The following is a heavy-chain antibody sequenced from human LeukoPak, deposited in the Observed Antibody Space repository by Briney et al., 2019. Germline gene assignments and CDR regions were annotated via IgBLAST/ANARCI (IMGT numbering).Heavy chain of an antibody. CDR1: GFTFSSYA. CDR2: TSGSGDTT. V-gene: IGHV3-23*01. CDR3: AKRPGTGNSGFDP. Sequence: PGGSLRLSCAASGFTFSSYAMSWVRQAPGKGLEWVSATSGSGDTTYYADSVKGRFTISRDNSKSTLYLQMNSLRAEDTAVYYCAKRPGTGNSGFDPWGQGTLVTVSS. J-gene: IGHJ5*02. D-gene: IGHD4-23*01.